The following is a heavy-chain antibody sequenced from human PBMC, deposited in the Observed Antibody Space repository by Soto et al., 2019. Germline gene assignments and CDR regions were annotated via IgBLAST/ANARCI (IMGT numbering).Heavy chain of an antibody. J-gene: IGHJ6*03. D-gene: IGHD3-22*01. Sequence: SVADGSRVRCGWXCITKPPGEGLEWIGCICNSGSTNYNPSLKSRVTISVDTQMNQFSLQLSSVTVADTAVYYCAGGGSIVGDTRRVMDVRGKRTTVTVSS. V-gene: IGHV4-59*03. CDR2: ICNSGST. CDR3: AGGGSIVGDTRRVMDV. CDR1: DGSRVRCG.